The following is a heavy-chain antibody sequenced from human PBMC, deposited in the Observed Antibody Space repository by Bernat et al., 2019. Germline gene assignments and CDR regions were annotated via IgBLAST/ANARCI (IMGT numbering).Heavy chain of an antibody. V-gene: IGHV3-48*03. CDR3: VRDERKGTDRYFVY. CDR1: GFTFINYE. D-gene: IGHD3-16*02. J-gene: IGHJ4*02. CDR2: ITTSGSTM. Sequence: EVQLVESGGGLVQPGGSLRLSCAASGFTFINYEMNWVRQAPGKGLEWVSYITTSGSTMYYADAVKGRFTISRDNAGNSLYLQRNSLSAEDTAVYYCVRDERKGTDRYFVYWGQGTLVTVSS.